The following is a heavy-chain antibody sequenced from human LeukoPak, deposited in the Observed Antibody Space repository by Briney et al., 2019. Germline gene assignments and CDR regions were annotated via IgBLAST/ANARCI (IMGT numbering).Heavy chain of an antibody. J-gene: IGHJ5*02. CDR3: ARGVPCPFPYSGHHPEP. D-gene: IGHD5-12*01. Sequence: SETLSLTCAVYGGSFSGYYWSWILQPPGKGLEWIGEINHSGSTNYNPSLKSRVTISVDTSKNQFSLKLSSVTAADTAVYYCARGVPCPFPYSGHHPEPWGQGTLVTVSS. CDR2: INHSGST. V-gene: IGHV4-34*01. CDR1: GGSFSGYY.